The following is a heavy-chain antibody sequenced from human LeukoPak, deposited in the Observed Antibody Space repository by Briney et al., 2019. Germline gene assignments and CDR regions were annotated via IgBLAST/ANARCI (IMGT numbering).Heavy chain of an antibody. CDR3: FSGYDRAFDYFGMGV. J-gene: IGHJ6*02. V-gene: IGHV4-39*02. CDR2: IYYGGIT. D-gene: IGHD5-12*01. Sequence: SETLSLTCGVSGGSIRSTSHYWGWIRQPPERRLEWIGTIYYGGITNYNPSLKSRVTISVDTSEKHFSLKLTSVTAADTAVYSWFSGYDRAFDYFGMGVWGQGTAVIVSS. CDR1: GGSIRSTSHY.